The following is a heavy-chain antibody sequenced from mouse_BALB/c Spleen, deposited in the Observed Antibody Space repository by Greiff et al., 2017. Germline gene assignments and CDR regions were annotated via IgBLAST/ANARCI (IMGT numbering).Heavy chain of an antibody. CDR2: ILPGSGST. J-gene: IGHJ2*01. D-gene: IGHD1-1*01. Sequence: VKLQESGAELMKPGASVKISCKATGYTFSSYWIEWVKQRPGHGLEWIGEILPGSGSTNYNEKFKGKATFTADTSSNTAYMQLSSLTSEDSAVYYCARTLYYGSRDFDYWGQGTTLTVSS. V-gene: IGHV1-9*01. CDR1: GYTFSSYW. CDR3: ARTLYYGSRDFDY.